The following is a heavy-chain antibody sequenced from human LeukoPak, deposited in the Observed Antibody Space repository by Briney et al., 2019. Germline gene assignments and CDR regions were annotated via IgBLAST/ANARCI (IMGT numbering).Heavy chain of an antibody. V-gene: IGHV3-23*01. CDR1: GFTFSSYT. CDR2: ISGSGGST. D-gene: IGHD7-27*01. J-gene: IGHJ4*02. CDR3: ASRPNWGYLLDY. Sequence: PGGSLRLSCAASGFTFSSYTMSWVRQGPGKGLEWVSAISGSGGSTYYADSVKGRLTISRDNAKNSLYLQMNSLRAEDTAVYYCASRPNWGYLLDYWGQGTLVTVSS.